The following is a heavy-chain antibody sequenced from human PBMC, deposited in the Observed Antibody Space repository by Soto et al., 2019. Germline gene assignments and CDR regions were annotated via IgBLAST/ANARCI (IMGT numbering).Heavy chain of an antibody. CDR3: ARQARGSYDFWSGYYPNYYYYYYYMDV. D-gene: IGHD3-3*01. CDR2: IYYSGST. V-gene: IGHV4-59*08. CDR1: GGSISSYY. J-gene: IGHJ6*03. Sequence: SETLSLTCTVSGGSISSYYWSWIRQPPGEGLEWIGYIYYSGSTNYNPSLKSRVTISVDTSKNQFSLKLSSVTAADTAVYYCARQARGSYDFWSGYYPNYYYYYYYMDVWGKGTTVTVSS.